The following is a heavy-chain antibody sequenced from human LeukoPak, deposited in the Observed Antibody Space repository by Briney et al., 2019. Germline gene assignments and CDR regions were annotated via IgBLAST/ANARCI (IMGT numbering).Heavy chain of an antibody. CDR2: IHSGGSDV. D-gene: IGHD3-9*01. V-gene: IGHV3-21*06. CDR3: ARGHYDILTGNYKWTPDY. J-gene: IGHJ4*02. Sequence: GGSLRLSCAASGFTFSSYKMNWVRQTPGRGLEWVSSIHSGGSDVYYADSVKGRFTVSRDNAKNSLFLQMNSPRAEDTALYYCARGHYDILTGNYKWTPDYWGQGTLVTVSS. CDR1: GFTFSSYK.